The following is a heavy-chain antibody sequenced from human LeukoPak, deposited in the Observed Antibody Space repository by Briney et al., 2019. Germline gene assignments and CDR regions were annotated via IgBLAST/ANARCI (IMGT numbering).Heavy chain of an antibody. CDR3: ARDRSGWIAY. V-gene: IGHV3-21*01. J-gene: IGHJ4*02. D-gene: IGHD6-19*01. CDR1: GFTFSSYS. Sequence: GVSLRLSCAASGFTFSSYSMNWVRQAPGKGLEWVSSISSSSSYIYYADSVKGRFTISRDNAKNSLYLQMNSLRAEDTAVYYCARDRSGWIAYWGQGTLVTVSS. CDR2: ISSSSSYI.